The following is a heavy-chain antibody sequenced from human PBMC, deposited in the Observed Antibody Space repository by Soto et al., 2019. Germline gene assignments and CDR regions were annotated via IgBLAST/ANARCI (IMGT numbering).Heavy chain of an antibody. J-gene: IGHJ6*04. CDR1: GGTFSSYA. D-gene: IGHD3-10*01. V-gene: IGHV1-69*01. CDR2: IIPIFGTA. CDR3: ARWGDNMVRGVKVEV. Sequence: QVQLVQSGAEVKKPGSSVKVSCKASGGTFSSYAISWVRQAPGQGLEWMGGIIPIFGTANYAQKFQGRVTITADESTSTDYMEVTSLRSEYTAVYYCARWGDNMVRGVKVEVWGEGTTVTVSS.